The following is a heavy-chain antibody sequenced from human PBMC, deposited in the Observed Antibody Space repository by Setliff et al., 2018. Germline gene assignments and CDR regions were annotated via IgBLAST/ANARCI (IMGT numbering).Heavy chain of an antibody. CDR1: GESFDNHY. V-gene: IGHV4-59*11. CDR2: VSHSGST. Sequence: SETLSLTCAVYGESFDNHYWAWIRQPPGKGLEWIGYVSHSGSTDYNPSLRSRVTVSVDTSRIHFSLKLRSVTAADTAVYYCARAPGRQDYHYMELWGKGTTVTVSS. CDR3: ARAPGRQDYHYMEL. J-gene: IGHJ6*03. D-gene: IGHD2-15*01.